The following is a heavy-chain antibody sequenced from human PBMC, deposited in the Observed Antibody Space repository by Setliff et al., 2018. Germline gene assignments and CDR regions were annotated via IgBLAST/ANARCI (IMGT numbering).Heavy chain of an antibody. CDR1: GATFSSYG. CDR2: TIPMFGTT. J-gene: IGHJ6*03. V-gene: IGHV1-69*05. CDR3: VREGVDRRSSTDYRCYMDV. D-gene: IGHD6-6*01. Sequence: SVKVSCKASGATFSSYGISWVRQAPGQGLEWMGGTIPMFGTTEYAQKFQGRLTIITDESTNTAFMQLSSLRSDDTAVYYCVREGVDRRSSTDYRCYMDVWGKGTTVTVSS.